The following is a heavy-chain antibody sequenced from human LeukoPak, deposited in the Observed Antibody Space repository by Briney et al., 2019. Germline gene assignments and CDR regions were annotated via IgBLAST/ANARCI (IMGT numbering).Heavy chain of an antibody. J-gene: IGHJ4*02. D-gene: IGHD2-2*01. V-gene: IGHV1-3*03. Sequence: GASVKISCKTSGYTFTSYAMHWVRQAPGQRLEWMGWINAGNGNTKYSQEFQGRVTITRDTSASTAYMELSSLRSEDMAVYYCAKALPAGVVPAAIALIDYWGQGTLVTVSS. CDR2: INAGNGNT. CDR1: GYTFTSYA. CDR3: AKALPAGVVPAAIALIDY.